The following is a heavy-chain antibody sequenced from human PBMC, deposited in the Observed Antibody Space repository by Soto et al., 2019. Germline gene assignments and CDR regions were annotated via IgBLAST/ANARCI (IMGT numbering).Heavy chain of an antibody. Sequence: GGSLRLSCAASGFTFSSYSMNWVRQAPGKGLEWVSSIISSSSYIYYVDLVKGRFTISRDNAKNSLYLQMNSLRAEDTAVYYCARGVYDYVWGSYYYYGMDVWGQGTTVTVSS. CDR1: GFTFSSYS. CDR2: IISSSSYI. V-gene: IGHV3-21*01. J-gene: IGHJ6*02. D-gene: IGHD3-16*01. CDR3: ARGVYDYVWGSYYYYGMDV.